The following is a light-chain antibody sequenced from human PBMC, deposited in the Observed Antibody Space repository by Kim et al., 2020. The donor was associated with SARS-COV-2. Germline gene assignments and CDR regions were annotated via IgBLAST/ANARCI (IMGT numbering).Light chain of an antibody. CDR3: QAWDSSTAV. Sequence: SYELTQPPSVSVSPGQTASITCSGDNLGDKYVCWYQQKPGQSPILVIYQDNKRPSGIVERFSGSNSGNTATLTISGTQAMDEADYYCQAWDSSTAVFGGGTKLTVL. J-gene: IGLJ3*02. CDR1: NLGDKY. V-gene: IGLV3-1*01. CDR2: QDN.